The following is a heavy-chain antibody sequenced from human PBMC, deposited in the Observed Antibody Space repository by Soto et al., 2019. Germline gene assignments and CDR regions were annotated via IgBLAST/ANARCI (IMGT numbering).Heavy chain of an antibody. CDR1: GGTFSSYT. CDR3: AKKGQLVTQFDY. V-gene: IGHV1-69*02. CDR2: IIPILGIA. Sequence: QVQLVQSGAEVKKPGSSVKVSCKASGGTFSSYTISWVRQAPGQGLEWMGRIIPILGIANYAQKFQGRVKITADKSTSTAYMELSSLRSEDTAVYYCAKKGQLVTQFDYWGQGTLVTVSS. J-gene: IGHJ4*02. D-gene: IGHD6-6*01.